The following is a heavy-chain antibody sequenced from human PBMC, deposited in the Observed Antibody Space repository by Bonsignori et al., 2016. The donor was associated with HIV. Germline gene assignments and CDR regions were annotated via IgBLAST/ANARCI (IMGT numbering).Heavy chain of an antibody. D-gene: IGHD6-19*01. V-gene: IGHV1-2*02. Sequence: ASVKVSCKASGYTFSGYYMHWVRQAPGQGLEWMGWINPNSGGTNYAQNFQGRVTMTRDTSISTAYMELSRLRSDDTAVYYCARAWGSSGWLRYFDYWGQGTLVTVSS. CDR2: INPNSGGT. CDR3: ARAWGSSGWLRYFDY. CDR1: GYTFSGYY. J-gene: IGHJ4*02.